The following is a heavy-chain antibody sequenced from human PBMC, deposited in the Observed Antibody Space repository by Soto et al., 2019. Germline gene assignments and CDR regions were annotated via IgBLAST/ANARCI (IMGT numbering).Heavy chain of an antibody. J-gene: IGHJ4*02. D-gene: IGHD2-21*02. CDR3: ARDLAFCGGDCYPGYFDY. V-gene: IGHV3-11*06. CDR1: GFIFSDKY. CDR2: ISSSSSYT. Sequence: PGGSLRLSCAASGFIFSDKYMSWIRQAPGKGLEWVSYISSSSSYTDYADSVKGRFTISRDNAKKSLYLDMSSLRAEDTAVYYCARDLAFCGGDCYPGYFDYWGQGILVTVSS.